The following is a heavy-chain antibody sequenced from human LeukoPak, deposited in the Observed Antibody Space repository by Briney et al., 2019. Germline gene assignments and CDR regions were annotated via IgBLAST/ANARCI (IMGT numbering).Heavy chain of an antibody. D-gene: IGHD5-12*01. CDR2: IYHSGST. J-gene: IGHJ4*02. Sequence: PSETLSLTCTVSGYSISSGYYWGWIRQPPGKGLEWVGSIYHSGSTYYNPSLKSRVTISVDTAKNQFSLKLSSVTAADTAVYYCARSVDIVAVLDYWGQGTLVTVSS. CDR1: GYSISSGYY. CDR3: ARSVDIVAVLDY. V-gene: IGHV4-38-2*02.